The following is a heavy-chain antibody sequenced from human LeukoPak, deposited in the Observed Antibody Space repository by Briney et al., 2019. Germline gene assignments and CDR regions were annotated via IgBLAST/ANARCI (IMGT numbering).Heavy chain of an antibody. J-gene: IGHJ4*02. Sequence: GGSLRLSCAASGFTFSSYWMSWVRQAPGKGLEWVANIKQDGSEKYYVDSVKGRFTISRDNAKNSLYLQMNSLRAEDTAVYYCARDGTDFWSGYRADYWGQGTLVTVSS. V-gene: IGHV3-7*01. CDR1: GFTFSSYW. D-gene: IGHD3-3*01. CDR3: ARDGTDFWSGYRADY. CDR2: IKQDGSEK.